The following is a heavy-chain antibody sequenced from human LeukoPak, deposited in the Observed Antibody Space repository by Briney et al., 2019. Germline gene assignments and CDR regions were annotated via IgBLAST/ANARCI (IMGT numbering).Heavy chain of an antibody. CDR1: GFTFSSYS. D-gene: IGHD3-10*01. V-gene: IGHV3-21*01. J-gene: IGHJ4*02. CDR2: ISSSSSYI. Sequence: GGSLRLSCAASGFTFSSYSMNWVRQAQGKGLEWDSFISSSSSYIYYADSVKGRFTIPRDNAKNSLYLQRNSLRAKDTAVYYCARGEYGSGSYHIDYWGQGTLVTVSS. CDR3: ARGEYGSGSYHIDY.